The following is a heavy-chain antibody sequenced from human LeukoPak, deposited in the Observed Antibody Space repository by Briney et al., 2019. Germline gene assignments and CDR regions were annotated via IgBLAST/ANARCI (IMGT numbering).Heavy chain of an antibody. Sequence: PGGSLRLSCVVSGFTFFSTSEMNWVRQAPGKGLEWVSYISGSGNTIYYADSVKGRFTISRDNAKNSLYLQMNSLSAEDTAVYYCARDGRGPLLDATGAFDIWGQGTAVTVSS. CDR3: ARDGRGPLLDATGAFDI. CDR1: GFTFFSTSE. V-gene: IGHV3-48*03. J-gene: IGHJ3*02. CDR2: ISGSGNTI. D-gene: IGHD3-9*01.